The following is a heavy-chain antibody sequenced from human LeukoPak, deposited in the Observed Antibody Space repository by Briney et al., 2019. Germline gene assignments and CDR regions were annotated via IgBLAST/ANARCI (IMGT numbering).Heavy chain of an antibody. V-gene: IGHV3-33*01. CDR2: IWYDGSNK. CDR1: GFTFSSYG. CDR3: ARAPYGGNSLDY. D-gene: IGHD4-23*01. J-gene: IGHJ4*02. Sequence: GRSQRLSCAASGFTFSSYGMHWVRQAPGKGLEWVAVIWYDGSNKYYADSVKGRFTISRDNSKNTLYLQMNSLRAEDTAVYYCARAPYGGNSLDYWGQGTLVTVSS.